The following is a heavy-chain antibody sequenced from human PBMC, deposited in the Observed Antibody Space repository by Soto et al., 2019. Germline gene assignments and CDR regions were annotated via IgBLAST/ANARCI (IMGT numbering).Heavy chain of an antibody. J-gene: IGHJ6*02. V-gene: IGHV1-18*01. D-gene: IGHD2-2*01. CDR3: ARDYCSSTSCYENYYYGMDV. CDR2: ISAYNGNT. CDR1: GYTFTSYG. Sequence: GASVKVSCKASGYTFTSYGISWVRQAPGQGLEWMGWISAYNGNTNYAQKLQGRVTMTTDTSTSTAYMELRSLRSDDTAVYYCARDYCSSTSCYENYYYGMDVWGQGTTVTGS.